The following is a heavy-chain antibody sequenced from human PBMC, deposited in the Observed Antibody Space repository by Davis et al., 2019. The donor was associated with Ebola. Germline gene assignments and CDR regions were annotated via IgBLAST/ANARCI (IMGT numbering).Heavy chain of an antibody. D-gene: IGHD6-13*01. J-gene: IGHJ4*02. CDR3: ARDKSIAAAGTLGY. CDR1: GFTFSSYA. V-gene: IGHV3-30-3*01. CDR2: ISYDGSNK. Sequence: PGGSLRLSCAASGFTFSSYAMHWVRQAPGKGLEWVAVISYDGSNKYYADSVKGRFTISRDNSKNTLYLQMNSLRAEDTAVYYCARDKSIAAAGTLGYWGQGTLVTVSS.